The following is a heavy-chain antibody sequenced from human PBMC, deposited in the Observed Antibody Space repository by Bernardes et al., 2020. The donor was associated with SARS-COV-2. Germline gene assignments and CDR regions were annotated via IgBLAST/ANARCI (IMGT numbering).Heavy chain of an antibody. CDR2: IDSSGST. CDR3: ARDTGVDFDY. Sequence: SETLYLTCTVSGGSISLNYWSWIRQPPGKGLEWIGYIDSSGSTNYNPSLKSRVTISLDTSKNQFSLRLTSVTPADTAVYYCARDTGVDFDYWGRGTLVTVSS. CDR1: GGSISLNY. V-gene: IGHV4-59*01. D-gene: IGHD2-21*01. J-gene: IGHJ4*02.